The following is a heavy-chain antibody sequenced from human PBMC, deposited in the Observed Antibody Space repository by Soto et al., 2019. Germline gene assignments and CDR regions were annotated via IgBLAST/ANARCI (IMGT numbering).Heavy chain of an antibody. CDR1: GGSISSGGYS. CDR2: IYHSGST. Sequence: LSLTCAVSGGSISSGGYSWSWIRQPPGKGLEWIGYIYHSGSTYYNPSLKSRVTISVDTSKNQFSLKLSSVTAADTAVYYCARRYGDCFDFWGQGTLVTVSS. CDR3: ARRYGDCFDF. V-gene: IGHV4-30-2*01. D-gene: IGHD4-17*01. J-gene: IGHJ4*02.